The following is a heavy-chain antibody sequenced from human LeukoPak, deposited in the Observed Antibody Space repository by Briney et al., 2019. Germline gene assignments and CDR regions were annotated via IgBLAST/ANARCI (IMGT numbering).Heavy chain of an antibody. Sequence: MPSETLSLTCAVSGGSISSGGYSWSWIRQPPGKGLEWIGYIYHSGSTYYNPSHKSRVTISVDRSKNQFSLKLSSVTAADTAMYYCAREVVVVAASLYYFDYWGQGTLVTVSS. J-gene: IGHJ4*02. CDR3: AREVVVVAASLYYFDY. V-gene: IGHV4-30-2*01. CDR2: IYHSGST. D-gene: IGHD2-15*01. CDR1: GGSISSGGYS.